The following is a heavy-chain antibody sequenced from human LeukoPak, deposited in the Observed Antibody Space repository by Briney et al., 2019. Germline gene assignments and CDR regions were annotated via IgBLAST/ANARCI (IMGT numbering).Heavy chain of an antibody. V-gene: IGHV3-21*01. J-gene: IGHJ4*02. Sequence: GGSLRLSCAASGFTFSRYNMDWVRQAPGKGLEWVSSITSSSNYIYYADSVKGRFTISRDNAKNSLYLQMNSLRADDTAVYYCARVGYSSGWRAPDFDYWGQGTLVTVSS. CDR3: ARVGYSSGWRAPDFDY. D-gene: IGHD6-19*01. CDR2: ITSSSNYI. CDR1: GFTFSRYN.